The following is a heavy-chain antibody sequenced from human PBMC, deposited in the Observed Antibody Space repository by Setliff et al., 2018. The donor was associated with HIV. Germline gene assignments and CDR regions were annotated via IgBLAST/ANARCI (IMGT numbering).Heavy chain of an antibody. D-gene: IGHD4-17*01. Sequence: PSETLSLNLRCLCESFSGYYWIWIRQPPGKGLEWIGETNPSGSTKYNPSLKSRVTISVDTSKNHFSLKLSSVTAADTAVYYCARAALTSVTTGFLDWYFDLWGRGTLVTVSS. V-gene: IGHV4-34*01. CDR2: TNPSGST. CDR3: ARAALTSVTTGFLDWYFDL. CDR1: ESFSGYY. J-gene: IGHJ2*01.